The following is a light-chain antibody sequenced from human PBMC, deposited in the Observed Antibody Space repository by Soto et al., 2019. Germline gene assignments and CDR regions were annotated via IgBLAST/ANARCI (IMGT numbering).Light chain of an antibody. CDR2: ADN. V-gene: IGLV6-57*02. CDR3: QSYDTYSVV. Sequence: NFMLTQPHSVSESPGKTVIISCTGSGGNIANNFVQWYQQRPGSAPTIVIYADNQRPSGVPDRFSGSLDRSSNSASLTISGLKTEDEADYYCQSYDTYSVVFGGGTKLTVL. CDR1: GGNIANNF. J-gene: IGLJ2*01.